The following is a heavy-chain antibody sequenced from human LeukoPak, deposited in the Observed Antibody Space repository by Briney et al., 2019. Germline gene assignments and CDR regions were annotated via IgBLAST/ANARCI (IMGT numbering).Heavy chain of an antibody. V-gene: IGHV3-30*18. Sequence: SGGSLRLSCAASGFTFSSYGMHWVRQAPGKGLEWVAVISYDGSNKYYADSVKGRFTISRDNSKNTLYLQMNSLRAEDTAVYYCAKDYGGNSDWFDPWGQGTLVTVSS. CDR1: GFTFSSYG. D-gene: IGHD4-23*01. J-gene: IGHJ5*02. CDR3: AKDYGGNSDWFDP. CDR2: ISYDGSNK.